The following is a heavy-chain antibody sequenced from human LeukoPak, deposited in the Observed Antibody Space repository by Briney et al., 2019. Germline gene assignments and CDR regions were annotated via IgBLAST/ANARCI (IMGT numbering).Heavy chain of an antibody. Sequence: PGGSLRLSCAASGFTVSSNYMSWVRQAPGKGLEWVSVIYSGGSTYYADSVKGRFTISRDNSKNTLYRQMNSLRAEDTAVYYCASLGDYYDSSGYYYWGQGTLVTVSS. CDR3: ASLGDYYDSSGYYY. CDR2: IYSGGST. J-gene: IGHJ4*02. V-gene: IGHV3-53*05. D-gene: IGHD3-22*01. CDR1: GFTVSSNY.